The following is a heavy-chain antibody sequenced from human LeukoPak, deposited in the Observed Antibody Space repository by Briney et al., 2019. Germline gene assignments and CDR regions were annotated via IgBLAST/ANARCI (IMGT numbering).Heavy chain of an antibody. CDR3: VRLRRNSDTSGFYYYYDY. V-gene: IGHV3-21*01. CDR1: GYTFSSYS. J-gene: IGHJ4*02. D-gene: IGHD3-22*01. CDR2: ISVRSNYI. Sequence: PGGSLRLPCAASGYTFSSYSINWVRQAPGKGLERVSSISVRSNYIYDADSVRGRFSISRDDARDSPYLQMNSLRAEDTAVYYCVRLRRNSDTSGFYYYYDYWGQGTLVTVSS.